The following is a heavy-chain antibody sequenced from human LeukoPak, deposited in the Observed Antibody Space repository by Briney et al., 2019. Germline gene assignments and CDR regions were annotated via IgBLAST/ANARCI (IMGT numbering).Heavy chain of an antibody. CDR2: INPNSGGT. CDR1: GYTFTGYY. CDR3: ARDFVYDFWSGTSSY. J-gene: IGHJ4*02. V-gene: IGHV1-2*02. Sequence: ASVKVSCKASGYTFTGYYMHWVRQAPGQGLEWMGWINPNSGGTNYAQKFQGRVTMTRDTSISTAYMELSRLRSDDTAVYYCARDFVYDFWSGTSSYWGQGTLLTVSP. D-gene: IGHD3-3*01.